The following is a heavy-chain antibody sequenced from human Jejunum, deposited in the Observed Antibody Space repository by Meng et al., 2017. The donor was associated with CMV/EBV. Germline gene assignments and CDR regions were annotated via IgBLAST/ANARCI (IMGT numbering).Heavy chain of an antibody. CDR2: IFSNAST. CDR3: ARGSGYYYY. D-gene: IGHD3-10*01. V-gene: IGHV3-53*01. J-gene: IGHJ4*02. CDR1: GFTVSDYY. Sequence: QLWESGVGLFQPWGDLRRSCESSGFTVSDYYMTWGRQAPGKGLEWVSLIFSNASTYYADSVKGRFTISRDNSKNTLYLQMISLRVEDTAVYYCARGSGYYYYWGQGTLVTVSS.